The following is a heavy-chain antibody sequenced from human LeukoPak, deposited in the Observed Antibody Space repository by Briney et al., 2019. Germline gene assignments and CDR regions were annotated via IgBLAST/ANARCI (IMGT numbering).Heavy chain of an antibody. Sequence: ASVKVSCKVSGYTLTELSMHWVRQAPGKGLEWMGGFDPEDGETIYAQKFQGRVTMTEDTSTDTAYMELSSLRSEDTAVYYCASSGWFGELSQFDYWGQGTLVTVSS. CDR1: GYTLTELS. V-gene: IGHV1-24*01. J-gene: IGHJ4*02. CDR2: FDPEDGET. CDR3: ASSGWFGELSQFDY. D-gene: IGHD3-10*01.